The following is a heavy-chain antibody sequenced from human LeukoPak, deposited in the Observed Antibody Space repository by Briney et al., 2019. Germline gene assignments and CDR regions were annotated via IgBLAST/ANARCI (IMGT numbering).Heavy chain of an antibody. Sequence: PGASVKVSCKASGYTFTSHAMHWVRQAPGQRLEWMGWINAGNGNTKYSQKFQGRVTITRDTSASTAYMELSSLRSEDTAVYYCARPGSSTSSVGAFDIWGQGTMVTVSS. CDR3: ARPGSSTSSVGAFDI. CDR1: GYTFTSHA. CDR2: INAGNGNT. D-gene: IGHD2-2*01. J-gene: IGHJ3*02. V-gene: IGHV1-3*01.